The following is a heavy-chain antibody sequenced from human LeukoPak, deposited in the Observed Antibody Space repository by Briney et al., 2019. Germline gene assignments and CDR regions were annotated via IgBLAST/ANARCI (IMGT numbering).Heavy chain of an antibody. D-gene: IGHD6-6*01. J-gene: IGHJ4*02. Sequence: GASVKVSCKASEYTFTDYHMHWVRQAPGQGLEWMGWINPNSGCTNYAQKFQGRVTMTRDTSISTAYMELSGLRSDDTAVYYCARRYSDSSEGFDYWGQGTLVTVFS. CDR2: INPNSGCT. CDR3: ARRYSDSSEGFDY. CDR1: EYTFTDYH. V-gene: IGHV1-2*02.